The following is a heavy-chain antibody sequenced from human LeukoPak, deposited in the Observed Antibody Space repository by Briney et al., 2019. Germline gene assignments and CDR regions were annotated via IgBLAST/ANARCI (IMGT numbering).Heavy chain of an antibody. Sequence: GGSLRLSCAASGFTFSSYSMNWVRQAPGKGLEWVSSISSCSSYIYYADSVKGRFTISRDNAKNSLYLQMNSLRAEDTAVYYCATDSSWYNWFDPWGQGTLVTVSS. CDR1: GFTFSSYS. D-gene: IGHD6-13*01. CDR2: ISSCSSYI. V-gene: IGHV3-21*01. J-gene: IGHJ5*02. CDR3: ATDSSWYNWFDP.